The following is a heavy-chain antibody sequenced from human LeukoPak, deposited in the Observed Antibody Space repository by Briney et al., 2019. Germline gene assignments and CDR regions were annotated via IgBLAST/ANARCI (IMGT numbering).Heavy chain of an antibody. CDR2: INHSGST. Sequence: NTSETLSLTCTVSGGSISSYYWSWIRQPPGKGLEWIGEINHSGSTNYNPSLKSRVTISVDSSKNQSSLKLSSVPAAATAVYYCARTPPRIAARKVFDYWGQGTLVTVSS. J-gene: IGHJ4*02. CDR1: GGSISSYY. V-gene: IGHV4-34*01. D-gene: IGHD6-6*01. CDR3: ARTPPRIAARKVFDY.